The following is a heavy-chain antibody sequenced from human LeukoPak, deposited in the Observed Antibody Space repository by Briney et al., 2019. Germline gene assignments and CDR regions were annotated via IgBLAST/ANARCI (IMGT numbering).Heavy chain of an antibody. J-gene: IGHJ3*02. CDR1: CGSLKSYY. CDR2: IYYSGST. D-gene: IGHD6-19*01. V-gene: IGHV4-59*08. Sequence: SETPFLTPTFSCGSLKSYYWSWIPQPPREGLGWVWYIYYSGSTNYNPSLKSRVTISVDTSKNQFSLKLSSVTAADTAVYYCARHSWGIAVAVSAFDIWGQGTMVTVSS. CDR3: ARHSWGIAVAVSAFDI.